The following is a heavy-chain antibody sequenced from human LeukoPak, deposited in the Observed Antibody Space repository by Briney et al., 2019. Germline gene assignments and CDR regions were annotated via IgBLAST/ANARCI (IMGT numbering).Heavy chain of an antibody. V-gene: IGHV3-30*18. CDR1: GFTFSSYG. CDR3: AKDFSSSWTTRLEY. CDR2: ISYDGTNK. J-gene: IGHJ4*02. Sequence: PGGSLRLSCAASGFTFSSYGMHWVRQAPGKGLEWVAVISYDGTNKFYADSVKGRFTISRDNSKNTLFVQMSSLRAEDTAQYYCAKDFSSSWTTRLEYWGQGALVTVSS. D-gene: IGHD6-13*01.